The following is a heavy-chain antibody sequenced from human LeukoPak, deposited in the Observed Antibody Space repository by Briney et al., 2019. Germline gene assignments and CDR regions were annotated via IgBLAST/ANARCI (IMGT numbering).Heavy chain of an antibody. CDR1: GGSISSGDYY. Sequence: SQTLSLTCTVSGGSISSGDYYWSWIRQPPGKGLEWIGYIYYSGSTYYNPSLKSRVTISVDTSKNQFSLKLSSVTAADTAVYYCAREQTYYDILTGVSDAFDIWGQGTMVTVSS. CDR3: AREQTYYDILTGVSDAFDI. J-gene: IGHJ3*02. CDR2: IYYSGST. D-gene: IGHD3-9*01. V-gene: IGHV4-30-4*01.